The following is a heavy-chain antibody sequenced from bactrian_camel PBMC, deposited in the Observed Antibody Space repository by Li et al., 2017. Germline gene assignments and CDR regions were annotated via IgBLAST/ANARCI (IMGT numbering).Heavy chain of an antibody. J-gene: IGHJ6*01. CDR1: EYSSC. D-gene: IGHD3*01. V-gene: IGHV3-3*01. Sequence: QVQLVESGGGSVQAGGSLRLSCVVSEYSSCTAWFRAVPGKEREEREGVAAICTGSPFYGDSVKGRFTISQNNAGNTVYLQMNSLKPDDTQMYYCAAGAAIICDDLDSQRFGYWGQGTQVTVS. CDR2: ICTGSP. CDR3: AAGAAIICDDLDSQRFGY.